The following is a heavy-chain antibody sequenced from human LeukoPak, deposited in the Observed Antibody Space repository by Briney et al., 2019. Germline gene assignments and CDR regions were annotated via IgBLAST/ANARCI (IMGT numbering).Heavy chain of an antibody. Sequence: ASVTVSCKVSVYTLTELSMHWVRQAPGKGLEWMGGFDPEDGETIYAQKFQGRVTMTEDTSTDTAYMELRSLRSEDTAVYYCATRTGGKGIAAAGYDYWGQGTLVTVSS. CDR3: ATRTGGKGIAAAGYDY. J-gene: IGHJ4*02. V-gene: IGHV1-24*01. CDR1: VYTLTELS. CDR2: FDPEDGET. D-gene: IGHD6-13*01.